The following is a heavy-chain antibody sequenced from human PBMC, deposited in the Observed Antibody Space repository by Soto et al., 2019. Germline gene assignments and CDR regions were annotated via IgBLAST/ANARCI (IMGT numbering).Heavy chain of an antibody. CDR2: TYYRSKWYS. CDR3: AREEIAAAYNWFDP. D-gene: IGHD6-13*01. V-gene: IGHV6-1*01. CDR1: GGSVSSNSAA. J-gene: IGHJ5*02. Sequence: SQTPSPTLAISGGSVSSNSAAWDWIRQSPLRGFEWLGRTYYRSKWYSDYAVSVKSRITINPDTSKNQFSLQLNSVTPEDTAVYYCAREEIAAAYNWFDPWGQGTLVTVSS.